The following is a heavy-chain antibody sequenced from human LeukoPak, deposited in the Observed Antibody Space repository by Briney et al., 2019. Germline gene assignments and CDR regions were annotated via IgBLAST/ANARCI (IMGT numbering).Heavy chain of an antibody. CDR1: GFTFSSYA. CDR3: ARIPPSGYSGSYFDY. Sequence: GGSLRLSCAASGFTFSSYAMHWVRQAPGKGLGWVAVISYDGSNKYYADSVKGRFTISRDNSKNTLYLQMNSLRAEDTAVYYCARIPPSGYSGSYFDYWGQGTLVTVSS. CDR2: ISYDGSNK. J-gene: IGHJ4*02. V-gene: IGHV3-30-3*01. D-gene: IGHD1-26*01.